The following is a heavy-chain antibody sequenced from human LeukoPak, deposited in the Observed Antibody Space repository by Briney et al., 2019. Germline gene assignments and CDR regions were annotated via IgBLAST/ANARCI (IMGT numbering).Heavy chain of an antibody. D-gene: IGHD6-13*01. J-gene: IGHJ5*02. CDR1: SGSISSGSYY. V-gene: IGHV4-61*02. Sequence: SETLSLTCTVSSGSISSGSYYWTWIRQPAGKGLEWIGRIYYRGSTEYNPSLKSRVTISVDTSRNQFSLNLSSVSAADTAVYYCARASRIAAAGTFWFDPWGQGTLVTVSS. CDR3: ARASRIAAAGTFWFDP. CDR2: IYYRGST.